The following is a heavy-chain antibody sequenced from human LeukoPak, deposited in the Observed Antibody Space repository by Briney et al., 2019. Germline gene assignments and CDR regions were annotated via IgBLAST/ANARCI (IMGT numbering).Heavy chain of an antibody. J-gene: IGHJ6*03. CDR1: GGTFSSYA. V-gene: IGHV1-69*05. CDR3: ARGGVLGSSSKVAYYYYYYYMDV. D-gene: IGHD6-6*01. CDR2: ITPIFGTA. Sequence: ASVKVSCKASGGTFSSYAISWVRQAPGQGLEWMGGITPIFGTANYAQKFQGRVTITTDESTSTAYMELSSLRSEDTAVYYCARGGVLGSSSKVAYYYYYYYMDVWGKGTTVTVSS.